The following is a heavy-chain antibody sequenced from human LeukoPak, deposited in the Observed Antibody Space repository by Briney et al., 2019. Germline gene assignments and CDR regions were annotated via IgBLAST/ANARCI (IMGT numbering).Heavy chain of an antibody. CDR1: GASISSYY. CDR2: MYISGST. D-gene: IGHD6-19*01. V-gene: IGHV4-4*07. J-gene: IGHJ4*02. Sequence: SETLSLTCTVSGASISSYYWSRIRQPAGKGLEWIGRMYISGSTNYNPSLKSRVAMSVDTSKNQFSLKLSSVTAADTAVYYCARDTSSGWYYFDYWGQGTLVTVSS. CDR3: ARDTSSGWYYFDY.